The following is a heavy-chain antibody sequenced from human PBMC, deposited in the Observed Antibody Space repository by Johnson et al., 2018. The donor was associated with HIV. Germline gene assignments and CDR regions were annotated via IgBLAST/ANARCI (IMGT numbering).Heavy chain of an antibody. CDR3: ARESRTTVVIRGGAFDI. J-gene: IGHJ3*02. CDR1: GFTFSDYY. V-gene: IGHV3-11*04. D-gene: IGHD4-23*01. Sequence: VQLVESGGGLVKPGGSLRLSCAASGFTFSDYYMSWIRQAPGMGLEWVSYISSSASTMFYADSVKGRFTISRDNSKNTLYLQMNSLRAEDTAVYYCARESRTTVVIRGGAFDIWGQGTMVTVSS. CDR2: ISSSASTM.